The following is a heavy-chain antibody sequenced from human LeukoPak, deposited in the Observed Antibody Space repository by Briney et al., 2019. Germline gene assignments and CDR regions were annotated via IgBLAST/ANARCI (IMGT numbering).Heavy chain of an antibody. CDR2: IYSGGST. J-gene: IGHJ4*02. V-gene: IGHV3-66*01. CDR3: ARVEADYVLDY. D-gene: IGHD4-17*01. Sequence: GGSLRLSCAASGFTVSSNYMSWVRQAPGKGLEWVSVIYSGGSTYYADSVKGRFTISRDNSKNTLYLQMNSLRAEDTAVYYCARVEADYVLDYWGQGTLVTVSS. CDR1: GFTVSSNY.